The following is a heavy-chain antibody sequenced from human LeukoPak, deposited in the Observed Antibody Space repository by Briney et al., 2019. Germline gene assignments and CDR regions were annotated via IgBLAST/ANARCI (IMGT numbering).Heavy chain of an antibody. CDR1: GYTFTSYD. CDR2: MNPNSGNT. CDR3: ARAGSDCSSTGCYWGYYYYYYMDV. J-gene: IGHJ6*03. D-gene: IGHD2-2*01. V-gene: IGHV1-8*01. Sequence: ASVKVSCKASGYTFTSYDINWVRQATGQGLEWMGWMNPNSGNTGYAQKFQGRVTMTRNTSISTAYMELSSLRSEDTAVYYCARAGSDCSSTGCYWGYYYYYYMDVWGKGTTVTVSS.